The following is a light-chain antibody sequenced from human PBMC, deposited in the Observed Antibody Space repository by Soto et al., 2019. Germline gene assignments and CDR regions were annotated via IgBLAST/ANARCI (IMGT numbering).Light chain of an antibody. CDR3: QQYGSSPVT. CDR1: QTVRNNY. J-gene: IGKJ5*01. V-gene: IGKV3-20*01. Sequence: IVMTQSPSTLSVSPGERATLSCRASQTVRNNYLAWYQQKPGQAPRLLIYDASNRATGIPARFSGSGSGTDFTLTISSLEPEDFAVYYCQQYGSSPVTFGQGTRLEIK. CDR2: DAS.